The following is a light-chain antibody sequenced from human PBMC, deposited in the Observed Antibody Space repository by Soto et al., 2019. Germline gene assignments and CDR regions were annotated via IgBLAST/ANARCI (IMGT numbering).Light chain of an antibody. CDR1: GSIIGTNT. CDR3: AAWDGSLNNVL. V-gene: IGLV1-44*01. CDR2: GDN. J-gene: IGLJ2*01. Sequence: QSVEPQPPKASGTPGQTDTKTCSGSGSIIGTNTVNWYRQLPGTAPKLLIYGDNQRPSGVPDRFSGSKSGTSASLAISGLQSEDEADYYCAAWDGSLNNVLFGGGTQLTVL.